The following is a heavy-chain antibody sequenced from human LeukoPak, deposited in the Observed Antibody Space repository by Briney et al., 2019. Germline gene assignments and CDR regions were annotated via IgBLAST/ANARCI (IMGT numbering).Heavy chain of an antibody. J-gene: IGHJ4*02. CDR2: IYSDGST. CDR1: GFTVSRNY. D-gene: IGHD6-19*01. CDR3: ARGGSGWSAPDF. Sequence: GGSLRLSCAASGFTVSRNYMSWVRQAPGKGPQWVSVIYSDGSTHYADSVKGGFTISRDNSKNTLYLQMNSLRAEDTAVYYCARGGSGWSAPDFWGQGTLVSVSS. V-gene: IGHV3-66*02.